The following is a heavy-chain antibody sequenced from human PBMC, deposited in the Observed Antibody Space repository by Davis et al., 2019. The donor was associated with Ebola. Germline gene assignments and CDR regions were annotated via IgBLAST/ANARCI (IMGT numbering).Heavy chain of an antibody. V-gene: IGHV3-23*01. D-gene: IGHD3-22*01. CDR2: ISGGGDRK. J-gene: IGHJ4*02. CDR1: GPTFSSYA. CDR3: AKRDWEGSGYTPFDY. Sequence: GESLKISCAASGPTFSSYAMSWVRQAPGKGLEWVSTISGGGDRKYHADSVKGRLTISRDNSKNTLYLQMNSLRVEDTAVYYCAKRDWEGSGYTPFDYWGQGTLVTVSS.